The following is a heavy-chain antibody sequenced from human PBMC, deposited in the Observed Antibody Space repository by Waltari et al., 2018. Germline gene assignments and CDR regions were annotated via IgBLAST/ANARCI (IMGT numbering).Heavy chain of an antibody. Sequence: QVQLVQSGAEVKKPGSSVKVSCKASGGTFSSYTISWVRQAPGQGLEWMGRISPILGIANYAQKFQGRVTITADKSTSTAYMELSSLRSEDTAVYYCARGALTTLPVQNYYGMDVWGQGTTVTVSS. CDR2: ISPILGIA. CDR1: GGTFSSYT. D-gene: IGHD4-4*01. V-gene: IGHV1-69*02. J-gene: IGHJ6*02. CDR3: ARGALTTLPVQNYYGMDV.